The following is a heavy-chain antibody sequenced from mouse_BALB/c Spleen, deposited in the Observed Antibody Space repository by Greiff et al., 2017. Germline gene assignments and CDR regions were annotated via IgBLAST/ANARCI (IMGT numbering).Heavy chain of an antibody. J-gene: IGHJ4*01. Sequence: QVQLQQSGAELVKPGASVKLSCKASGYTFTSYWMHWVKQRPGQGLEWIGEINPSNGRTNYNEKFKSKATLTVDKSSSTAYMQLSSLTSEDSAVYYCARSLDSSGYVGYYAMDYWGQGTSVTVSS. CDR3: ARSLDSSGYVGYYAMDY. V-gene: IGHV1S81*02. D-gene: IGHD3-2*01. CDR2: INPSNGRT. CDR1: GYTFTSYW.